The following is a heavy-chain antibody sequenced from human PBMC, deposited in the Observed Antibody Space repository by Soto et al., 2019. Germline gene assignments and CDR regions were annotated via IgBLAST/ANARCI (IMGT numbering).Heavy chain of an antibody. CDR1: GDSISNYY. CDR2: IYYSGST. V-gene: IGHV4-59*08. J-gene: IGHJ3*02. Sequence: QVQLQESGPGLVKPSETLSLTCTVSGDSISNYYWSWIRQPPGKGLEWIGYIYYSGSTNYNPSLKIRVTISVDTSKNPFSLKLSSVTAADTAVYYCARHLWVGSSWYLGAFDIWGQGTMVTVSS. D-gene: IGHD6-13*01. CDR3: ARHLWVGSSWYLGAFDI.